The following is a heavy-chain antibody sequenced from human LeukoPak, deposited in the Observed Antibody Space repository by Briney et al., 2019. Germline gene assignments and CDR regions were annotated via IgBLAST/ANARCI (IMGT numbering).Heavy chain of an antibody. CDR2: IYFGGSS. J-gene: IGHJ4*02. CDR1: GGSISSSNNY. D-gene: IGHD1-1*01. CDR3: ATRQVVPLFYFDY. V-gene: IGHV4-39*01. Sequence: KPSETLSLTCSVSGGSISSSNNYWGWLRQPPGQGLEWIGRIYFGGSSYYSPSLNSRVTISVDTSKTQFPLKLDSVTAADTAVYYCATRQVVPLFYFDYWGRGTLVTVSS.